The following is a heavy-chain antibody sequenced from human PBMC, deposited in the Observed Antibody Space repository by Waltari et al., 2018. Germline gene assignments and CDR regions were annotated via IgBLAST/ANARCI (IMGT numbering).Heavy chain of an antibody. J-gene: IGHJ4*02. V-gene: IGHV4-61*02. CDR1: GDSISSADYY. Sequence: QVLLQESGPGLMQASQTLSLTCTVSGDSISSADYYWSWIRRPAGTDMQWIGRVSSTGGANYDPPLKRRATISVDSSKNQFSLSLTSVTAADTATYYCAREDLAVRKTGGFDYWGQGVLVSVSS. CDR2: VSSTGGA. D-gene: IGHD6-19*01. CDR3: AREDLAVRKTGGFDY.